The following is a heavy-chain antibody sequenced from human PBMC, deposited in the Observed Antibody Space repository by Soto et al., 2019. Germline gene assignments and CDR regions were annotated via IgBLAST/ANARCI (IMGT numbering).Heavy chain of an antibody. D-gene: IGHD4-17*01. CDR3: AKAHLRPPPSYYYYYYMDV. CDR2: ISGSGGST. V-gene: IGHV3-23*01. Sequence: EVQLLESGGGLVQPGGSLRLSCAASGFTFSSYAMSWVRQAPGKGLEWVSAISGSGGSTYYADSVKGRFTISRDNSKNTRYLQMNSLRAEDTAVYYCAKAHLRPPPSYYYYYYMDVWGKGTTVTVSS. J-gene: IGHJ6*03. CDR1: GFTFSSYA.